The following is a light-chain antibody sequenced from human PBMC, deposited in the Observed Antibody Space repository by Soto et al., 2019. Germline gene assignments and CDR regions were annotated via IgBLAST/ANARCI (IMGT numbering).Light chain of an antibody. CDR3: QSYDSSLSGVV. V-gene: IGLV1-40*01. Sequence: QPVLTQPPSVSGAPGQRVTISCTGSSSNIGAGYDVHWYQQLPGTAPKPLIYGNSNRPSGVPDRFSGSKSGTSASLAITGLQAEDEADYYCQSYDSSLSGVVFGGGTTLTVL. CDR1: SSNIGAGYD. CDR2: GNS. J-gene: IGLJ2*01.